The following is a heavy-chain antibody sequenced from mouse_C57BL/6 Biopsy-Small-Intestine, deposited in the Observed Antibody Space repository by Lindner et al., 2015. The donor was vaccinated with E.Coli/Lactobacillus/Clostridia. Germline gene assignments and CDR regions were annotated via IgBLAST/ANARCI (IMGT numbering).Heavy chain of an antibody. CDR1: GFTFSAYA. J-gene: IGHJ2*01. D-gene: IGHD2-12*01. Sequence: VQLQESGGGLVKPGGSLKLSCTASGFTFSAYAMSWIRQTPEKRLEWVAAINNVGDDTSYPDTVKDRFTISRDNAKNTLYLQMSSLRSEDTALYYCAKHLAYYTYRDYFDYWGQGTTLTVSS. CDR3: AKHLAYYTYRDYFDY. CDR2: INNVGDDT. V-gene: IGHV5-9-3*01.